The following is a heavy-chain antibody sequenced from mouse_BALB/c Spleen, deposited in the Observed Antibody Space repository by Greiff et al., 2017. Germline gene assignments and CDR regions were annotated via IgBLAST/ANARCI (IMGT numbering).Heavy chain of an antibody. CDR1: GYTFTSYT. Sequence: QVQLKESGAELARPGASVKMSCKASGYTFTSYTMHWVKQRPGQGLEWIGYINPSSGYTNYNQKFKDKATLTADKSSSTAYMQLSSLTSEDSAVYYCARRDYDYDGGYYFDYWGQGTTLTVSS. D-gene: IGHD2-4*01. CDR2: INPSSGYT. CDR3: ARRDYDYDGGYYFDY. J-gene: IGHJ2*01. V-gene: IGHV1-4*01.